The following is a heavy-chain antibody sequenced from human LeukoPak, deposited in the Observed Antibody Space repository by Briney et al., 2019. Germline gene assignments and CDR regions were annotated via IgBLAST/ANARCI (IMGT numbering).Heavy chain of an antibody. CDR2: IYRSGST. J-gene: IGHJ4*02. CDR1: GYSISSGYY. Sequence: SETLSLTCIVSGYSISSGYYWGWIRQPPGKGLEWIGSIYRSGSTYYNPSLRSRVTISADTSKNQFSLELSSVIAADTALYYCARGRWFGEYYFEYWGQGTLVTVSS. CDR3: ARGRWFGEYYFEY. V-gene: IGHV4-38-2*02. D-gene: IGHD3-10*01.